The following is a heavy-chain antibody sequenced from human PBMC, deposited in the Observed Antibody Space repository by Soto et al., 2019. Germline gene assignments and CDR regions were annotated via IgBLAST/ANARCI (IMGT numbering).Heavy chain of an antibody. V-gene: IGHV4-34*01. J-gene: IGHJ4*02. CDR2: INHSGNT. D-gene: IGHD3-3*01. CDR3: ARGSITIFGVTRPILY. Sequence: PSQMLSLSKAVEEGSFSGYYWSWIRQPPGKGLAWIGEINHSGNTDYNRSLQSRVTISVDTSKNQFSLKLSSVTAEDTAVYYCARGSITIFGVTRPILYWGQGTLVTVSS. CDR1: EGSFSGYY.